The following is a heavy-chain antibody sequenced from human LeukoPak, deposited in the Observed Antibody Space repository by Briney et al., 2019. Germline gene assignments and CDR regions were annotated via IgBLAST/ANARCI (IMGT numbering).Heavy chain of an antibody. J-gene: IGHJ4*02. CDR3: ARGPNDILTGYYRIFFDY. CDR2: IYHSGAT. V-gene: IGHV4-30-2*01. Sequence: PSQTLSLTCVVSGGSISSGGYSWSWIRQPPGRGLEFIGYIYHSGATYYNPSLKSRVTISVDRPKDQFSLKLTSVTAADTAVYYCARGPNDILTGYYRIFFDYWGQGALVTVSS. CDR1: GGSISSGGYS. D-gene: IGHD3-9*01.